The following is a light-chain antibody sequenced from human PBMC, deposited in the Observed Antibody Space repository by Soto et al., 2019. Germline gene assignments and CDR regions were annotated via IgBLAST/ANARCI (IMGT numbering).Light chain of an antibody. J-gene: IGKJ5*01. CDR2: DES. Sequence: MTQSPAPLSLSPGDSATLSCRVSQRVSSYLAWYQQKTCQAPRILIYDESNRATGIPDSLSGSGSGTDLNLTISRLEPEDFAVYYCQKRSNWLFTCGQGTRLEIK. CDR1: QRVSSY. V-gene: IGKV3-11*01. CDR3: QKRSNWLFT.